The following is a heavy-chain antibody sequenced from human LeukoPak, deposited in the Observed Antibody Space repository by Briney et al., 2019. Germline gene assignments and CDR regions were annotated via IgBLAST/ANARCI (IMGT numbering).Heavy chain of an antibody. V-gene: IGHV3-49*04. J-gene: IGHJ4*02. CDR3: ATSIAAAGKPQGVDY. Sequence: GGSLRLSCTASGFTFGDYAMSWVRQAPGKGLEWVGFIRSKAYGGTTEYAASVKGRFTISRDVSKSIAYLQMNSLKTEDTAVYYCATSIAAAGKPQGVDYWGQGTLVTVSS. CDR2: IRSKAYGGTT. D-gene: IGHD6-13*01. CDR1: GFTFGDYA.